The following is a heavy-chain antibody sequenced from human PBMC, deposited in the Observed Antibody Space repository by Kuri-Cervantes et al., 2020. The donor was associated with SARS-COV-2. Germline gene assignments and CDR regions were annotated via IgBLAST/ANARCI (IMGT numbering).Heavy chain of an antibody. Sequence: GGSLRLSCAASGFTFSNAWMSWVRQAPGKGLEWVSAISGSGGSTYYADSVKGRFTISRDNSKNTLYLQMNSLRAEDTAVYYCAKLLPAEREYYFDYWGQGTLVTVSS. D-gene: IGHD2-2*01. CDR2: ISGSGGST. J-gene: IGHJ4*02. V-gene: IGHV3-23*01. CDR3: AKLLPAEREYYFDY. CDR1: GFTFSNAW.